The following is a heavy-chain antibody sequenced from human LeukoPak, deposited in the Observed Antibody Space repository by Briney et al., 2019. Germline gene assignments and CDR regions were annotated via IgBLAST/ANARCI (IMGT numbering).Heavy chain of an antibody. D-gene: IGHD6-19*01. CDR2: MSSSGIS. Sequence: SETLSLTCTVSNGSISSDTHFWSWIRQPAGKGLEWIGRMSSSGISTYNPSLKSRVTISIGTSRNQFSMNLNSVTAADTAVYYCAKGAGPPWFDPWGQGTLVTVSS. CDR3: AKGAGPPWFDP. V-gene: IGHV4-61*02. CDR1: NGSISSDTHF. J-gene: IGHJ5*02.